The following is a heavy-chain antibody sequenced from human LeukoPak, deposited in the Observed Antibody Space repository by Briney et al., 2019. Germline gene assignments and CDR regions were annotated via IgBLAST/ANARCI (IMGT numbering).Heavy chain of an antibody. CDR3: ARDRLSAGTGAPVAFDI. J-gene: IGHJ3*02. V-gene: IGHV1-46*01. D-gene: IGHD1-1*01. Sequence: ASVKVFCKASGYTFTSYYMHWVRQAPGQGLEWMGIINPSGGSTSYAQKFQGRVTMTRDMSTSTVYMELSSLRSEDTAVYYCARDRLSAGTGAPVAFDIWGQGTMVTVSS. CDR2: INPSGGST. CDR1: GYTFTSYY.